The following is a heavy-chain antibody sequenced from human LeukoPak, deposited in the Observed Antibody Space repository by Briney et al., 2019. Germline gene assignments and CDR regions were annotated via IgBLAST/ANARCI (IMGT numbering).Heavy chain of an antibody. CDR1: GYTFTSYY. D-gene: IGHD1-26*01. CDR2: INPSGGST. V-gene: IGHV1-46*01. CDR3: AARGGGVGATTFDY. Sequence: GASVKVSCKASGYTFTSYYMHWVRQAPGQGPEWMGIINPSGGSTSYAQKFQGRVTMTRDMSTSTVYMELSSLRSEDTAVYYCAARGGGVGATTFDYWGQGTLVTVSS. J-gene: IGHJ4*02.